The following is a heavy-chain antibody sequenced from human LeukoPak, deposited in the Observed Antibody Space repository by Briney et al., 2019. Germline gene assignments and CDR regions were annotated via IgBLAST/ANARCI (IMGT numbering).Heavy chain of an antibody. CDR3: ASPVRG. J-gene: IGHJ4*02. Sequence: GGSLRLSCTASGFTFGDYYMSWIRQAPGKGLEWVSYISGSSGNINYADSVKGRFTVSRDNAKNSLYLQMNSLRDEDTAVYYCASPVRGWGQGALVTVSS. D-gene: IGHD3-10*01. CDR1: GFTFGDYY. V-gene: IGHV3-11*03. CDR2: ISGSSGNI.